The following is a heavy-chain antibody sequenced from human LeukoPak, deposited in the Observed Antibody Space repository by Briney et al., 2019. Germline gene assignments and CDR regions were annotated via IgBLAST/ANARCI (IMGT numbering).Heavy chain of an antibody. CDR3: ANALLYYYGSGSYFRVVAFDI. Sequence: GRSLRLSCAASGFTFSSYGMHWVRQAPGKGLEWVAVISYDGSNKYYADSVKGRFTISRDNSKNTLYLQMNSLRAEDTAVYYCANALLYYYGSGSYFRVVAFDIWGQGTMVTVSS. V-gene: IGHV3-30*18. CDR2: ISYDGSNK. CDR1: GFTFSSYG. J-gene: IGHJ3*02. D-gene: IGHD3-10*01.